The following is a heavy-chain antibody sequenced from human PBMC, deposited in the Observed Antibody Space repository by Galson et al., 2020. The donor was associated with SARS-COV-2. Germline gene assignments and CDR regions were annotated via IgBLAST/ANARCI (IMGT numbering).Heavy chain of an antibody. D-gene: IGHD6-19*01. V-gene: IGHV1-18*01. CDR2: ISAYNGNT. CDR3: ARDREADTTTSYSSGWYLYYYYGMDV. CDR1: GYTFTSYG. J-gene: IGHJ6*02. Sequence: ASVKVSCKASGYTFTSYGLSWVRQAPGQGLEWMGWISAYNGNTNYAQKLQGRVTMTTDTSTSTAYMELRSLRSDDTAVYYCARDREADTTTSYSSGWYLYYYYGMDVWGQGTTVTVSS.